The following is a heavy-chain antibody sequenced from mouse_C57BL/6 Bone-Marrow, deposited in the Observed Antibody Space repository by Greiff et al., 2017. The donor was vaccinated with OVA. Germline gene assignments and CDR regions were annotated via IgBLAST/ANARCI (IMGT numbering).Heavy chain of an antibody. V-gene: IGHV1-76*01. J-gene: IGHJ3*01. Sequence: QVQLQQSGAELVRPGASVKLSCKASGYTFTDYYINWVKQRHGQGLEWIARIYPGSGSTYYNEKFKGKATLTAEKSSSTAYMQLSSLTSEDSAVYVCARGENCSEGFAYWGQGTLVTVSA. CDR2: IYPGSGST. CDR1: GYTFTDYY. CDR3: ARGENCSEGFAY.